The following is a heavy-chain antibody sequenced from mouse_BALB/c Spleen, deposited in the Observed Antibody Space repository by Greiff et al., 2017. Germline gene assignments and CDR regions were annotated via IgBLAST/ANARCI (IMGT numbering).Heavy chain of an antibody. Sequence: EVKVVESGGGLVKPGGSLKLSCAASGFTFSSYAMSWVRQTPEKRLEWVASISSGGSTYYPDSVKGRFTISRDNARNILYLQMSSLRSEDTAMYYCARGGGVVDFDYWGQGTTLTVSS. V-gene: IGHV5-6-5*01. CDR2: ISSGGST. J-gene: IGHJ2*01. CDR1: GFTFSSYA. CDR3: ARGGGVVDFDY. D-gene: IGHD1-1*01.